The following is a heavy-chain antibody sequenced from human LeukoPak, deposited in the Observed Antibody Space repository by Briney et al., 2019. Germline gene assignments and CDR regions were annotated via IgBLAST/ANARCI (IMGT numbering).Heavy chain of an antibody. CDR3: ARGHGFLEWFPDDAFDI. D-gene: IGHD3-3*01. V-gene: IGHV3-23*01. CDR2: FSATDGSA. J-gene: IGHJ3*02. Sequence: PGGSLRLSCAASGFTFSSYAMTWVRQAPGKGLEWVSAFSATDGSAQYAESVEGRFTISRDNSKNTLFLQMNSLGAEDTAVYYCARGHGFLEWFPDDAFDIWGQGTMVTVSS. CDR1: GFTFSSYA.